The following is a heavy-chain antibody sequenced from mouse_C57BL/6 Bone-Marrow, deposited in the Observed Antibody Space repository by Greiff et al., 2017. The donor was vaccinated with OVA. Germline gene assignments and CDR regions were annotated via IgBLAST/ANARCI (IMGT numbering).Heavy chain of an antibody. D-gene: IGHD1-1*02. CDR2: IWSGGST. CDR3: ATYGNWCAY. CDR1: GFSLTSYG. Sequence: QVQLKESGPGLVQPSQSLSITCTVSGFSLTSYGVHWVRQSPGKGLEWLGVIWSGGSTDYNAAFISRLSISKDNSKSQVFFKMNSLQADDTAIYYCATYGNWCAYWGQGTLVTVSA. V-gene: IGHV2-2*01. J-gene: IGHJ3*01.